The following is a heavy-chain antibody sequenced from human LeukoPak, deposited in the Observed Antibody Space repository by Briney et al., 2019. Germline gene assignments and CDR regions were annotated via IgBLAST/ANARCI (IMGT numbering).Heavy chain of an antibody. Sequence: EASVKVSCKASGYTFTSYGISWVRQAPGQGLEWMGIINPSGGSTSYAQKFQGRVTMTRDMSTSTVYMELSSLRSEDTAVYYCARDRYRIDPWGQGTLVTVSS. CDR1: GYTFTSYG. J-gene: IGHJ5*02. CDR2: INPSGGST. V-gene: IGHV1-46*01. D-gene: IGHD1-26*01. CDR3: ARDRYRIDP.